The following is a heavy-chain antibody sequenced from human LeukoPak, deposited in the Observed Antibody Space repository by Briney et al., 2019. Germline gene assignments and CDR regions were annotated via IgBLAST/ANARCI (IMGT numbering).Heavy chain of an antibody. CDR2: IKHDGSEK. CDR1: GFTFSSYW. J-gene: IGHJ4*02. D-gene: IGHD1-14*01. Sequence: GGSLRLSCAVSGFTFSSYWMSWVRQAPGKGLEWVASIKHDGSEKYYVGSVKGRFTISTDNVKNSLYLQMNSLRGEDTAVYYCTRDRSRAEDDWGQGTLVTVSS. CDR3: TRDRSRAEDD. V-gene: IGHV3-7*01.